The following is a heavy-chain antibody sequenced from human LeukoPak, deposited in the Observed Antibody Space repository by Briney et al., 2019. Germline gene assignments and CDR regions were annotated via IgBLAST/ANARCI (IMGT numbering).Heavy chain of an antibody. Sequence: SETLSLTCTVSGGSISSYYWGWIRQPPGKGLEWIGSIYYSGSTYYNPSLKSRVTISVDTSKNQFSLKLSSVTAADTAVYYCATYYYDSSGSAWGQGTLVTVSS. V-gene: IGHV4-39*07. CDR2: IYYSGST. CDR3: ATYYYDSSGSA. CDR1: GGSISSYY. J-gene: IGHJ5*02. D-gene: IGHD3-22*01.